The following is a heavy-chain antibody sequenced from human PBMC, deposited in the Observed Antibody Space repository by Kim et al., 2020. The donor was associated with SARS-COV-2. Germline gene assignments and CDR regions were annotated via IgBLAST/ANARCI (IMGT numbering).Heavy chain of an antibody. J-gene: IGHJ3*02. CDR2: IWYDGSQK. D-gene: IGHD3-22*01. CDR1: QFSFRSFG. CDR3: EKDNGRPSYSSSYYFFD. Sequence: GGSLRISCAASQFSFRSFGMHWVRQAPGKGLEWVAVIWYDGSQKYYADSVKGRFTISRDNSKNTVDLQMDSLRVEDTALYICEKDNGRPSYSSSYYFFD. V-gene: IGHV3-33*06.